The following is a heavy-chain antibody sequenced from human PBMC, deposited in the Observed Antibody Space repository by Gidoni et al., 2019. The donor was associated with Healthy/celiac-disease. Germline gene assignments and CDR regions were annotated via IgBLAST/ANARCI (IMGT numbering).Heavy chain of an antibody. J-gene: IGHJ6*02. CDR1: GFTFSSYG. Sequence: QVQLVESGGGVVQPVRSLRLSCAASGFTFSSYGMHWVRQAPGKGLEWVAVIWYDGSNKYYADSVKGRFTISRENSKNTLYLQMNSLRAEDTAVYYCARDTYYYGSGSYFPLYGMDVWGQGTTVTVSS. V-gene: IGHV3-33*01. CDR2: IWYDGSNK. CDR3: ARDTYYYGSGSYFPLYGMDV. D-gene: IGHD3-10*01.